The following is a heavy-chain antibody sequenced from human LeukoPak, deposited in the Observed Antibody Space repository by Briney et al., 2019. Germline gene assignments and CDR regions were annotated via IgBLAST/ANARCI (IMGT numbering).Heavy chain of an antibody. Sequence: QSGGSLRLSCAASGFTFSSYAMSWVRQAPGKGLEWVSAISGSGGSTYYADSVKGRFTISRDNAKNSLYLQMNSLRAEDTAVYYCAKGGTSPLDYWGQGTLVTVSS. D-gene: IGHD1-26*01. CDR1: GFTFSSYA. CDR2: ISGSGGST. V-gene: IGHV3-23*01. CDR3: AKGGTSPLDY. J-gene: IGHJ4*02.